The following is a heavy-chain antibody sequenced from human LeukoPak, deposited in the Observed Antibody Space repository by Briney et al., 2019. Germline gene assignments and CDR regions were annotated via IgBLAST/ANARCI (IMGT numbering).Heavy chain of an antibody. J-gene: IGHJ6*03. CDR3: AREDRSSSSFYYYYMDV. V-gene: IGHV7-4-1*02. CDR2: IHPSTGNP. Sequence: GASVKVSCKASGYTFTNYAMNWVRQAPGQGLEWMGWIHPSTGNPTYAQGFTGRFVFSLDTSVSTAYLQISSLKAEDTAVYYCAREDRSSSSFYYYYMDVWGKGTTVTVSS. D-gene: IGHD6-6*01. CDR1: GYTFTNYA.